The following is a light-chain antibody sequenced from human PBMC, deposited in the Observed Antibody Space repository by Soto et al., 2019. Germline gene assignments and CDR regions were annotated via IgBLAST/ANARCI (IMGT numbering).Light chain of an antibody. J-gene: IGKJ4*01. V-gene: IGKV3-15*01. CDR1: QSVSSN. CDR2: GAS. CDR3: QQYNNWPLT. Sequence: EIVMTQSPATLSVSPGERATLSCRANQSVSSNLAWYQQKPGQAPRLLIYGASTRATDIPARFSGSGSGTEFTLTISSLQSEDFAVYYCQQYNNWPLTFGGGTKVEIK.